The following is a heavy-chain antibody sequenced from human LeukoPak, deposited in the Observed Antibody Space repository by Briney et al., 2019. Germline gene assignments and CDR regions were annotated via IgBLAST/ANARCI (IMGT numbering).Heavy chain of an antibody. CDR2: FDPEDGET. CDR3: ATARCSPQNWFDP. Sequence: ASVKVSYEVSGYTLTELSMHCVRQAPGKGLEWMGGFDPEDGETIYAQKFQGRVTMTEDTSTDTAYMELSSLRSEDTAVYYCATARCSPQNWFDPWGQGTLVTVSS. CDR1: GYTLTELS. V-gene: IGHV1-24*01. D-gene: IGHD2-15*01. J-gene: IGHJ5*02.